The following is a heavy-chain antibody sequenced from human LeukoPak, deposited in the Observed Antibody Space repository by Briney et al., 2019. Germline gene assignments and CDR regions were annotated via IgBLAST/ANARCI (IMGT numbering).Heavy chain of an antibody. J-gene: IGHJ4*02. Sequence: KTSETLSLTCTVSGGSISSYYWSWIRQPPGKGLEWIGYIYHSGSTNYNPSLKSRVTISVDTSKNQFSLKLSSVTAADTAVYYCARSRDYYGGYFDYWGQGTLVTVSS. V-gene: IGHV4-59*08. CDR3: ARSRDYYGGYFDY. D-gene: IGHD3-22*01. CDR2: IYHSGST. CDR1: GGSISSYY.